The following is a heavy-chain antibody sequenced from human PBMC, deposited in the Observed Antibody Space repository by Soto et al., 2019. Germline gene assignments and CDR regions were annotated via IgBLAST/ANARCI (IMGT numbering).Heavy chain of an antibody. CDR2: MNPNSGNT. J-gene: IGHJ4*02. D-gene: IGHD5-12*01. CDR1: GYTFTSYD. CDR3: ARVASGYATYYFDV. V-gene: IGHV1-8*01. Sequence: ASVKVSCKASGYTFTSYDINWVRQATGQGLEWMGWMNPNSGNTGYAQKFQGRVTMTRNTSTSTAYMELSSLRSEDTAVYYCARVASGYATYYFDVWGQGNLVTVSS.